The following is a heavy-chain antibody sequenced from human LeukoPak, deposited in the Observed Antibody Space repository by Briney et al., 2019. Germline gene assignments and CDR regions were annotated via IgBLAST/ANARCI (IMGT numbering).Heavy chain of an antibody. V-gene: IGHV4-4*02. CDR3: ARERAVTTYYYFDY. J-gene: IGHJ4*02. CDR1: GGSISSSNW. CDR2: IYHSGST. Sequence: SETLSLTCAVSGGSISSSNWWSWVRQPPGKGLEWIGEIYHSGSTNYNPSLKSRVTISVDKSKNQFSLKLSSVTAADTAVYYCARERAVTTYYYFDYWGQGTLVTVSS. D-gene: IGHD4-17*01.